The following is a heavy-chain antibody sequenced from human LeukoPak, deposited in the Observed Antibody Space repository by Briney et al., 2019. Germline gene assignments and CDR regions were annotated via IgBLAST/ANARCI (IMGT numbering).Heavy chain of an antibody. CDR3: AREVLGKICLDY. Sequence: SETLSLTCAVYGGSFNGYYWSWIRQPPGKGLEWIGEINHSGSTNYNPSLKSRVTISVDTSKNQFSLKLSSVTAADTAVYYCAREVLGKICLDYWGQGTLATVSS. D-gene: IGHD2-15*01. J-gene: IGHJ4*02. CDR2: INHSGST. V-gene: IGHV4-34*01. CDR1: GGSFNGYY.